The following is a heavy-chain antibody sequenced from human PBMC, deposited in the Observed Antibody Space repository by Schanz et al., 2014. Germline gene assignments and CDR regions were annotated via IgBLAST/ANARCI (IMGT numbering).Heavy chain of an antibody. V-gene: IGHV4-4*02. CDR2: IHHRGST. CDR1: GDSISSSNW. J-gene: IGHJ4*02. Sequence: QVQLQESGPGLVKPSGTLSLTCAVSGDSISSSNWWAWVRQPPGMGLEWIGEIHHRGSTNYNPSLKRRVPISVDKSKNHFSRKLSSVTAADTAVYYCARGERSGFGELLDYWGQGTLVSVSS. CDR3: ARGERSGFGELLDY. D-gene: IGHD3-10*01.